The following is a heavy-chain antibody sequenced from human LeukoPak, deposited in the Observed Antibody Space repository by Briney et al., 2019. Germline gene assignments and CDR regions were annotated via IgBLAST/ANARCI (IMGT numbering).Heavy chain of an antibody. CDR1: GFTFSSYG. Sequence: PGRSLRLSCAASGFTFSSYGMHWVRQAPGKGLEWVAVISYDGSNKYYADSVKGRFTISRDNSKNTLYLQMNSLRAEDTAVYYCAKGDYSGSGSFYNPVSSDYWGQGTLVTVSS. J-gene: IGHJ4*02. CDR3: AKGDYSGSGSFYNPVSSDY. D-gene: IGHD3-10*01. CDR2: ISYDGSNK. V-gene: IGHV3-30*18.